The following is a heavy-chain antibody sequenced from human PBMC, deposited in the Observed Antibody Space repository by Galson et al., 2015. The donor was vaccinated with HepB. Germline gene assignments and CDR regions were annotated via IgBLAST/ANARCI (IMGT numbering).Heavy chain of an antibody. D-gene: IGHD1-14*01. CDR2: IYYSGST. V-gene: IGHV4-31*03. Sequence: LSLTCTVSGGSISSGGYYWSWIRQHPGKGLEWIGYIYYSGSTYYNPSLKSRVTISVDTSKNQFSLKLSSVTAADTAVYYCARETATYYRVYYYYYMDVWGKGTTVTVSS. CDR1: GGSISSGGYY. J-gene: IGHJ6*03. CDR3: ARETATYYRVYYYYYMDV.